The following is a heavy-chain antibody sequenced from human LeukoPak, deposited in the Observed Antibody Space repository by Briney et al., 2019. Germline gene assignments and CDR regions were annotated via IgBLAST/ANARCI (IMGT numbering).Heavy chain of an antibody. CDR1: GYSFTNHL. CDR3: ASEEVGTTIPKY. V-gene: IGHV5-51*01. J-gene: IGHJ4*02. D-gene: IGHD1-26*01. CDR2: IYIDDSDT. Sequence: GEPLQTSCQASGYSFTNHLISCVCPIPVKGPEWLGLIYIDDSDTKYNPSFQGQVTMSADKSINIAHLQWSSLKASDTATYFCASEEVGTTIPKYWGQGTPVNASS.